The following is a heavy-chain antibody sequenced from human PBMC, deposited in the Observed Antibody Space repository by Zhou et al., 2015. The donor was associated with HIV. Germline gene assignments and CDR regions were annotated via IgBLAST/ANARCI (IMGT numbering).Heavy chain of an antibody. Sequence: QVVLIQSGAEVRRPGSSVKISCKASGGSFPVTWVRQAPGQGLEWMGGINPFFGTTNYAQKFQGRVSITADESTSTTYMQLDNLRSEDTAVYFCATLEKQSTSEIRWGQGTLVTVSS. CDR2: INPFFGTT. V-gene: IGHV1-69*01. CDR3: ATLEKQSTSEIR. J-gene: IGHJ4*02. CDR1: GGSFP. D-gene: IGHD2-2*01.